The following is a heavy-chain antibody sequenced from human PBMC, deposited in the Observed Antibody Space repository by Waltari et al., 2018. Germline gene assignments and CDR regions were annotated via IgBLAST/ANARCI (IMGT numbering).Heavy chain of an antibody. CDR1: GFSLRRYA. D-gene: IGHD3-3*01. V-gene: IGHV3-23*01. J-gene: IGHJ4*02. CDR2: ISGSGGST. CDR3: ANADFSSYYFDY. Sequence: EVQLLESGGGLVQPGGSLIVSCAASGFSLRRYAVCWFRQAPGKGLEWASAISGSGGSTYYADSVKGRFTISRDNSKNTLYLQMNSLRAEDTAVYYCANADFSSYYFDYWGQGTLVTVSS.